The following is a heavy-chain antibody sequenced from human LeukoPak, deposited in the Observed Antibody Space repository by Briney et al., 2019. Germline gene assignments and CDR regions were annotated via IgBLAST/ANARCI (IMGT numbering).Heavy chain of an antibody. CDR2: ISAYNGRT. D-gene: IGHD3-10*01. CDR1: GYTFTSYG. V-gene: IGHV1-18*01. CDR3: ARWGSGTYLLDY. Sequence: ASVKVSCKASGYTFTSYGISWVRQAPGQGVEWMGWISAYNGRTKYAQNLQGRVTMTTDTSTSTAYMELRSLRSDDTAAYYCARWGSGTYLLDYWGQGTLVTVSS. J-gene: IGHJ4*02.